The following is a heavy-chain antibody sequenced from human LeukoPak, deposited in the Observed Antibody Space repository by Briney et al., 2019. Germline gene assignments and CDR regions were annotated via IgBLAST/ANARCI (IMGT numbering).Heavy chain of an antibody. CDR2: ISYDGSNK. CDR3: AKVKDPKDYGGNVFNY. CDR1: GFTFSRYA. J-gene: IGHJ4*02. Sequence: PGRSLRLSCAASGFTFSRYALHWVRQAPGKGLDWVAVISYDGSNKYYADSVKGRFTISRDNSKNTLYLQMNSLRAEDTAVYYCAKVKDPKDYGGNVFNYWGQGTLVTVSS. D-gene: IGHD4-23*01. V-gene: IGHV3-30-3*01.